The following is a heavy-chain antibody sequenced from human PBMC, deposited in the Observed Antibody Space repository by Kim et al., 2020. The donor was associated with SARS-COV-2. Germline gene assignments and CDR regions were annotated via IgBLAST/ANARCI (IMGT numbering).Heavy chain of an antibody. Sequence: ASVKVSCKASGYTFSNYAMNWVRQAPGQGLEWMGWINTKTGNPTYAQGFAGRFVFSLDTSVSTAYLQIFSLKAEDTAVYYCARGSSGYYPHFDYWGQGTLVTVSS. V-gene: IGHV7-4-1*01. CDR1: GYTFSNYA. J-gene: IGHJ4*02. CDR2: INTKTGNP. CDR3: ARGSSGYYPHFDY. D-gene: IGHD3-22*01.